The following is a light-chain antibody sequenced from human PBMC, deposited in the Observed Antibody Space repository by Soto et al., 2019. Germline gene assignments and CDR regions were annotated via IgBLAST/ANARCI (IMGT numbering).Light chain of an antibody. Sequence: RPGQAPKLLIRSASTLQSGVPPRFSGSGSGTDFTLTISSLQPEDVATYFCQQSYRTPITFGQGTRLENK. V-gene: IGKV1-39*01. J-gene: IGKJ5*01. CDR3: QQSYRTPIT. CDR2: SAS.